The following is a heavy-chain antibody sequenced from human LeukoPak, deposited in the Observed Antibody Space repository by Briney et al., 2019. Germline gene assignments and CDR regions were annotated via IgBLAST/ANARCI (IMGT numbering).Heavy chain of an antibody. J-gene: IGHJ2*01. CDR3: ARGSRSGNWYFDL. Sequence: PSETLSLTCTVSGGSISISYWSWIRQPPGKGLERIGYIYYDGSTSYNPSLKSRVSISVDTSKNQFSLNLSSVTAADTAVYYCARGSRSGNWYFDLWGRGTLVTVSS. D-gene: IGHD1-14*01. CDR1: GGSISISY. V-gene: IGHV4-59*01. CDR2: IYYDGST.